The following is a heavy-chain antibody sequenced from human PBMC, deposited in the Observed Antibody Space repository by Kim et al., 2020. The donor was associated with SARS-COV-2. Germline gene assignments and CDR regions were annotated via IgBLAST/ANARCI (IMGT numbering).Heavy chain of an antibody. Sequence: ASVKVSCKASGYTFTSYGISWVRQAPGQGLEWMGWISAYNGNTNYAQKLQGRVTMTTDTSTSTAYMELRSLRSDDTAVYYCARDPLLWFGELLPSGDAFDIWGQGTMVTVSS. CDR1: GYTFTSYG. CDR2: ISAYNGNT. D-gene: IGHD3-10*01. J-gene: IGHJ3*02. CDR3: ARDPLLWFGELLPSGDAFDI. V-gene: IGHV1-18*04.